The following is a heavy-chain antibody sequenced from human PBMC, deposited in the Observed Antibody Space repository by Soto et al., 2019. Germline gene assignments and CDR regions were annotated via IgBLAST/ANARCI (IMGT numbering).Heavy chain of an antibody. CDR3: ARGVDSEWPKYYMDV. Sequence: GGCLRLSCAASGFTFSSYSMNWVRQAPGKGLEWVSYISSSSSTIYYTDSVKGRFTISRDNAKNSLYLQMNSLRSEDTAVYYCARGVDSEWPKYYMDVWGKGTTVTVSS. D-gene: IGHD3-3*01. V-gene: IGHV3-48*01. CDR1: GFTFSSYS. J-gene: IGHJ6*03. CDR2: ISSSSSTI.